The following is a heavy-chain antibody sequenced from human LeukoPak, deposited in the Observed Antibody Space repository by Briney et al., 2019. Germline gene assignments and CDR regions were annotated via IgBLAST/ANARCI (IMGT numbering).Heavy chain of an antibody. D-gene: IGHD6-6*01. CDR3: ARDLAARPTNWFDP. CDR1: AYTFTSYG. Sequence: ASVKVSCKASAYTFTSYGISWVRQAPGQGLEWMGWISAYNGNTNYAQKLQGRVTMTTDTSTSTAYMELRSLRSDDTAVYYCARDLAARPTNWFDPWGQGTLVTVSS. CDR2: ISAYNGNT. V-gene: IGHV1-18*01. J-gene: IGHJ5*02.